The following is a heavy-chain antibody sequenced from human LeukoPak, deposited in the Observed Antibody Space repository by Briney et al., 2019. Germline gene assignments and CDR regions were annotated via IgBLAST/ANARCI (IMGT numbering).Heavy chain of an antibody. CDR3: AKYTAATNSYFDY. V-gene: IGHV3-23*01. J-gene: IGHJ4*02. CDR2: ISGSGGCT. D-gene: IGHD2-15*01. CDR1: GFTFSSYA. Sequence: GGSLRLSCAASGFTFSSYAMSWVRQAPGKGLEWVSAISGSGGCTYYADSVKGRFTISRDNFKNTLYLQMNSLRAEDTAVYYCAKYTAATNSYFDYWGQGTLVTVSS.